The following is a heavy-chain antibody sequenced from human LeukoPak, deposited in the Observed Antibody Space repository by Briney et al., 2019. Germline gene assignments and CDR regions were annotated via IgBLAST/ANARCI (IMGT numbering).Heavy chain of an antibody. J-gene: IGHJ4*02. D-gene: IGHD4-17*01. CDR3: AIYGDYGH. CDR2: LNSNNGGT. Sequence: ASVKVSCKASGYTFTGYYIQWVRQAPGQGLEWMGRLNSNNGGTNYAQKFQGRVTMTRDTSINTAYMELSRLTSDDTAVYYCAIYGDYGHWGEGSLITVSS. V-gene: IGHV1-2*06. CDR1: GYTFTGYY.